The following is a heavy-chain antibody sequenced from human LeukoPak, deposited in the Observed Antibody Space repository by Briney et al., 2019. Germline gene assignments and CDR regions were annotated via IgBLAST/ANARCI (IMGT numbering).Heavy chain of an antibody. CDR3: ARVGGKSSPFGY. CDR1: GFTFSSFW. J-gene: IGHJ4*02. Sequence: PGWSLRLSCAASGFTFSSFWMSWVRQAPGKGLEWVANIKQDGSERYYVDSLKGRFTISRDNANDSLYLQMNSLRAEDTAVYYCARVGGKSSPFGYWGQGTLVTVSS. CDR2: IKQDGSER. V-gene: IGHV3-7*01. D-gene: IGHD3-16*01.